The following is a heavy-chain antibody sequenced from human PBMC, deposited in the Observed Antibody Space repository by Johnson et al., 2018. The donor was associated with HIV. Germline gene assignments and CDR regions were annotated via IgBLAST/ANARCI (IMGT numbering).Heavy chain of an antibody. J-gene: IGHJ3*02. D-gene: IGHD1-7*01. CDR1: VFTISTFW. Sequence: MLLVESGGALVQPGGSLRLSCEVSVFTISTFWMHWVRQVPGKGLMWVSRISGDGSSSSYADSVKGRFTISRVNSKNTLYLQMNSLRAEDTAVYYCARDRAWNYEGAFDIWGQGTMVTVSS. CDR2: ISGDGSSS. V-gene: IGHV3-74*01. CDR3: ARDRAWNYEGAFDI.